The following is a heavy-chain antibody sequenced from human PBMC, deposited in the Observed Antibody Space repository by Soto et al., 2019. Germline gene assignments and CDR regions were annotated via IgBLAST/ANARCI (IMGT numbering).Heavy chain of an antibody. CDR1: CGSLSSYY. Sequence: SETLSLTCTVSCGSLSSYYWSWIRQPPGKGLEWIGYIYYSGSTNYNPSLKSRVTISVDTSKNQFSLKLSSVTAADTAVYYCARLWGWYFDYWGQGTLVTSPQ. CDR3: ARLWGWYFDY. V-gene: IGHV4-59*01. J-gene: IGHJ4*02. CDR2: IYYSGST. D-gene: IGHD2-21*01.